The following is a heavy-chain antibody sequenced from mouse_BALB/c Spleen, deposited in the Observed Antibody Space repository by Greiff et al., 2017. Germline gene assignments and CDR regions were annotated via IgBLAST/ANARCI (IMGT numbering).Heavy chain of an antibody. Sequence: VHLVESGPGLVAPSQSLSITCTVSGFSLTSYGVHWVRQPPGKGLEWLGVIWAGGSTNYNSALMSRLSISKDNSKSQVFLKMNSLQTDDTAMYYCARAMIRGAMDYWGQGTSVTVSS. J-gene: IGHJ4*01. CDR3: ARAMIRGAMDY. V-gene: IGHV2-9*02. D-gene: IGHD2-4*01. CDR1: GFSLTSYG. CDR2: IWAGGST.